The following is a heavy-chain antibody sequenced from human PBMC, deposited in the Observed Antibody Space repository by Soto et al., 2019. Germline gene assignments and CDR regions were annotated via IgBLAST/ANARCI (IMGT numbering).Heavy chain of an antibody. CDR1: GFTFSSYG. Sequence: GGSLRLSCAASGFTFSSYGMHWVRQAPGKGLEWVAVISYDGSNKYYADSVKGRFTISRDNSKNTLYLQMNSLRAEDTAVYYCAKDLQDSSGYSNAPDDAFDIWGQGTMVTVSS. CDR3: AKDLQDSSGYSNAPDDAFDI. V-gene: IGHV3-30*18. D-gene: IGHD3-22*01. J-gene: IGHJ3*02. CDR2: ISYDGSNK.